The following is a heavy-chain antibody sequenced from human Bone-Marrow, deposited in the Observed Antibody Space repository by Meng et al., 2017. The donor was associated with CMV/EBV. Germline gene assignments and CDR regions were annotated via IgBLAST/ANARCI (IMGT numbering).Heavy chain of an antibody. D-gene: IGHD5-24*01. Sequence: KISCKTSGDSFTNYWIGWVRQVPGKGLEWMGIIYPDDSDTRYTPSFQGQVTISADKSISTAYLQWSSLKASDTAMYYCARQLWDGYNDWGQGTLVTVSS. J-gene: IGHJ4*02. CDR2: IYPDDSDT. CDR1: GDSFTNYW. CDR3: ARQLWDGYND. V-gene: IGHV5-51*01.